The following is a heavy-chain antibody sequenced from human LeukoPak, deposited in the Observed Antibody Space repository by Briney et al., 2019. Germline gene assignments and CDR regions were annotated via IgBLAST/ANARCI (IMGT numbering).Heavy chain of an antibody. CDR2: INWNGGST. CDR1: GFTFDDYG. CDR3: ARDESEYYDFWSGPGAFDI. Sequence: GGSLRLSCAASGFTFDDYGMSWVRQAPGKGLEWVSGINWNGGSTGYADSVKGRFTISRDNAKNSLYLQMNSLRAEDTAVYYCARDESEYYDFWSGPGAFDIWGQGTMVTVSS. D-gene: IGHD3-3*01. V-gene: IGHV3-20*04. J-gene: IGHJ3*02.